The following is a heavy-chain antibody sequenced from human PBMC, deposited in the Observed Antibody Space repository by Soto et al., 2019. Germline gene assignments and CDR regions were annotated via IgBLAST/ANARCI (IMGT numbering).Heavy chain of an antibody. CDR1: GGSFGGYY. CDR2: LYYGRST. Sequence: SETLSLTYAVDGGSFGGYYWSWIRQPPGKGLESIGYLYYGRSTNYNPSLKSRVTLSVDTSTNQCSLTLSSMTAADTAVYYCASKPYNWNIWMVYWGPGILVTVSS. CDR3: ASKPYNWNIWMVY. D-gene: IGHD1-1*01. V-gene: IGHV4-34*10. J-gene: IGHJ4*02.